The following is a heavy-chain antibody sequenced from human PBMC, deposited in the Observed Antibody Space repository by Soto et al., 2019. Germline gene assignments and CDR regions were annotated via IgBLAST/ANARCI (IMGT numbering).Heavy chain of an antibody. CDR3: ARLPQYYDILAPFDY. CDR2: ISSSSSYI. Sequence: GGSLRLSCAASGFTFSSYSMNWVRQAPGKGLEWVSSISSSSSYIYYADSVKGRFTISRDNAKNSLYLQMNSLRAEDTAVYYCARLPQYYDILAPFDYWGQGTLVTVSS. V-gene: IGHV3-21*01. D-gene: IGHD3-9*01. CDR1: GFTFSSYS. J-gene: IGHJ4*02.